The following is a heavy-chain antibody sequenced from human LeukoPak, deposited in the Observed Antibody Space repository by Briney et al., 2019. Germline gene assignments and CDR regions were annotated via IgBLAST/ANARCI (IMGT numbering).Heavy chain of an antibody. J-gene: IGHJ5*02. V-gene: IGHV4-34*01. CDR3: ARGRTYYDFWSANKGRFDP. CDR2: INQSGST. Sequence: SETLSLTCAVYGGSFSGYYWSWIRQPPGKGLEWIGEINQSGSTNYNPSLKSRVTISVDTSKNQFSLKLSSVTAADTAVYYCARGRTYYDFWSANKGRFDPWGQGTLVTVSS. CDR1: GGSFSGYY. D-gene: IGHD3-3*01.